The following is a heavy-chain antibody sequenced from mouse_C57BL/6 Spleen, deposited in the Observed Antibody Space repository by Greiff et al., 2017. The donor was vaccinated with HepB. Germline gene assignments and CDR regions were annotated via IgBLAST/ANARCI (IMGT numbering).Heavy chain of an antibody. Sequence: VQLQQSGPGLVQPSQSLSITCTVSGFSLTSYGVHWVRQSPGKGLEWLGVIWRGGSTDYNAAFMSRLSITKDNSKSQVFFKMNSLQADDTAIYYCAKIYYGNPYYAMDYWGQGTSVTVSS. CDR1: GFSLTSYG. CDR2: IWRGGST. V-gene: IGHV2-5*01. D-gene: IGHD2-1*01. CDR3: AKIYYGNPYYAMDY. J-gene: IGHJ4*01.